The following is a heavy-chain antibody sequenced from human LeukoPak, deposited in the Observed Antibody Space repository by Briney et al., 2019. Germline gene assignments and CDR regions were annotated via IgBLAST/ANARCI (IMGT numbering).Heavy chain of an antibody. D-gene: IGHD4-17*01. CDR2: IYYSGST. Sequence: SETLSLTCTVSGGSISSSSYYWGWIRQPPGKGLEWIGSIYYSGSTYYNPSLKSRVTISVDTSKNQFSLKLSSVTAADTAVYYCATGIFSTVTTEDYYYYYGMDVWGQGTTVTVSS. CDR3: ATGIFSTVTTEDYYYYYGMDV. CDR1: GGSISSSSYY. J-gene: IGHJ6*02. V-gene: IGHV4-39*07.